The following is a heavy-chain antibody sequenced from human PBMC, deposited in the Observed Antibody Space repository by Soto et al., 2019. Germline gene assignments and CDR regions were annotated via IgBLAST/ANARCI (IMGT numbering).Heavy chain of an antibody. D-gene: IGHD3-10*01. CDR2: IYPGDSDT. J-gene: IGHJ6*02. CDR1: GYSFTSYW. Sequence: RGESLKISCKGSGYSFTSYWIGWVRQMPGKGLEWMGIIYPGDSDTRYSPSFQGQVTISADKSISTAYLQWSSLKASDTAMYYCATSRAPMVRGALPPFYYYYGMDVWGQGTTVTVSS. V-gene: IGHV5-51*01. CDR3: ATSRAPMVRGALPPFYYYYGMDV.